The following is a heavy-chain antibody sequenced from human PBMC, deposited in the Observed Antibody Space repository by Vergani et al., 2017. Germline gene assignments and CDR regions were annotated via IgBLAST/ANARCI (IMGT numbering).Heavy chain of an antibody. J-gene: IGHJ4*01. V-gene: IGHV3-9*01. Sequence: EVELEEFGGGLAQPGMSLRLSCAASGFKLDEYAMHWVRQAPGKGLEWVAGISWNSNSEDYADSVEGRFTISRDNAKNSVFLQMSSLTSEDTAVYYCAKYDKRGVAIIEYFFDHWGHGSLVTVSS. CDR1: GFKLDEYA. CDR3: AKYDKRGVAIIEYFFDH. CDR2: ISWNSNSE. D-gene: IGHD3-3*01.